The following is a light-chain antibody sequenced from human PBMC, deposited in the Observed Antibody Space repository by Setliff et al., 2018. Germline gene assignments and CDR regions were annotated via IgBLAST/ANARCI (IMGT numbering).Light chain of an antibody. CDR1: SSDVGGYNY. J-gene: IGLJ1*01. CDR3: CSYAGSYTSLYG. V-gene: IGLV2-8*01. Sequence: QSALTQPPSASGSPGQSVTISCTGTSSDVGGYNYVSWYQQHPGKAPKLMIYEVSKRPSGVPDRFSGSKSGNTASLTVSGLQAEDEADYYCCSYAGSYTSLYGFGTGTKVTVL. CDR2: EVS.